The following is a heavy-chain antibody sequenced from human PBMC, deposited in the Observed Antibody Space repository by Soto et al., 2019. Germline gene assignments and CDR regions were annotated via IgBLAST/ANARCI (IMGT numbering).Heavy chain of an antibody. CDR1: GYTFNRYA. CDR2: IIPILGIA. J-gene: IGHJ4*02. D-gene: IGHD3-10*01. Sequence: SVKVSCKASGYTFNRYAISWVRQAPGQGLEWMGRIIPILGIANYAQKFQGRVTITADKSTSTAYMELSSLRSEDTAVYYCAREEDYYGSGSHRAYWGQGTLVTVSS. V-gene: IGHV1-69*04. CDR3: AREEDYYGSGSHRAY.